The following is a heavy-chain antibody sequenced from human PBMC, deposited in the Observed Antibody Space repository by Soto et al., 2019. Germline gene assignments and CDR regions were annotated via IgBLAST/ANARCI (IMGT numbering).Heavy chain of an antibody. Sequence: GGSLRLSCVASGFNLSHPWMTWVRQAAGKGLEWVGRIKSKTDGGTADYAAPVKGRATISRDDSKNTVYLQMNSLKTEDTAVYYCTTGIYYDILTGYHNVAYWGQGALVTVSS. CDR1: GFNLSHPW. D-gene: IGHD3-9*01. CDR3: TTGIYYDILTGYHNVAY. CDR2: IKSKTDGGTA. J-gene: IGHJ4*02. V-gene: IGHV3-15*01.